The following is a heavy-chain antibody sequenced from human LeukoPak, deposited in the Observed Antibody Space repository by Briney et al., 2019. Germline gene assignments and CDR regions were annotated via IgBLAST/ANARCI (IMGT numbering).Heavy chain of an antibody. CDR3: ARGTRYVWGSYRSYYFDY. V-gene: IGHV3-21*01. CDR2: ISSSSSYI. Sequence: KPGGSLRLSCAASGFTFSSYSMNWVRQAPGKGLEWVSSISSSSSYIYYADSVKGRFTISRDNAKNSLYLQMNSLRAEDTAVYYCARGTRYVWGSYRSYYFDYWGQGTLVTVSS. D-gene: IGHD3-16*02. J-gene: IGHJ4*02. CDR1: GFTFSSYS.